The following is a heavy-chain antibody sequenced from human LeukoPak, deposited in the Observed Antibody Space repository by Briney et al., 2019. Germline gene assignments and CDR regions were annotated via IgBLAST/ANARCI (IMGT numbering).Heavy chain of an antibody. J-gene: IGHJ6*02. V-gene: IGHV3-23*01. D-gene: IGHD2-15*01. Sequence: GGSLRLSCAASGFTFSSYAMSWVRQAPGKGLEWISAISGSGGSTYYADSVKGRFTISRDNSKNTLYLQMNSLRAEDTAVYYCARVGGYLSKGATRYYCYGMDVWGQGTTVTVSS. CDR3: ARVGGYLSKGATRYYCYGMDV. CDR1: GFTFSSYA. CDR2: ISGSGGST.